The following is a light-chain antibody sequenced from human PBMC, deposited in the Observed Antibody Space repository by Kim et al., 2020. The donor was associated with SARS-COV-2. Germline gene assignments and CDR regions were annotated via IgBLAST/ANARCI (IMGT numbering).Light chain of an antibody. J-gene: IGLJ3*02. CDR1: SSNVGSVNY. Sequence: SITIACAGTSSNVGSVNYVSWYKQHPGKAAKLMIYEVGDRPSGVSNRFSSSKSDNTASLTISRLQAEDGADYYGSSYTSYSTWVFGGATQLTIL. V-gene: IGLV2-14*01. CDR3: SSYTSYSTWV. CDR2: EVG.